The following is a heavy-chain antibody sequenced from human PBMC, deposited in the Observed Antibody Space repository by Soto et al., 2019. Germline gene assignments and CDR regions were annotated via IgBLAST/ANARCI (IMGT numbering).Heavy chain of an antibody. V-gene: IGHV3-23*01. CDR3: AKQQGPGTPYYYAMDV. CDR2: IRSSGDRT. CDR1: GFTFSSYA. J-gene: IGHJ6*02. Sequence: EVQLLESGGGLVQPGGSLRLSCAASGFTFSSYAMSWVRQAPGKGLEWVSVIRSSGDRTYYADSVKGRFTISRDNSKYTLYMQMNSLRAEDTAVYYCAKQQGPGTPYYYAMDVWGQGTTVTVSS. D-gene: IGHD1-1*01.